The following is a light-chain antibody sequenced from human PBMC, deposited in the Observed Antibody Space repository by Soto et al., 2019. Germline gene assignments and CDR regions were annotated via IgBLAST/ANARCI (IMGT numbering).Light chain of an antibody. CDR3: CSYAGSSTYV. Sequence: QSALTQPASVSGSPGQSIAISCTGTSRDVGSYNLVSWYQQHPGKAPKVMIYEGSKRPSGVSDRFSGSKCGNTASLTISGLQADDEADYYCCSYAGSSTYVFGTGTKLTVL. CDR1: SRDVGSYNL. J-gene: IGLJ1*01. CDR2: EGS. V-gene: IGLV2-23*01.